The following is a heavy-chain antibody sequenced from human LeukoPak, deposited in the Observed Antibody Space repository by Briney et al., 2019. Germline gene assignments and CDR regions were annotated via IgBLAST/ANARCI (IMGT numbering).Heavy chain of an antibody. V-gene: IGHV4-59*01. J-gene: IGHJ4*02. CDR2: IYYSGST. CDR1: GGPISSYY. D-gene: IGHD3-22*01. Sequence: SETLSLTCTVSGGPISSYYWSWIRQPPGKGLEWIGYIYYSGSTNYNPSLKSRVTISVDTSKNQFSLKLSSVTAADTAVYYCARAPTGRDSSGYYGDYFDYWGQGTLVTVSS. CDR3: ARAPTGRDSSGYYGDYFDY.